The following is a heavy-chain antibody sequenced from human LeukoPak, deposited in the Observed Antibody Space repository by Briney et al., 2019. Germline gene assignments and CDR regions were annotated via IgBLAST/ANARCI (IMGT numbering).Heavy chain of an antibody. CDR2: IIPIFGTA. Sequence: SVKVSCKASGYSFTGHYMHWVRQAPRQGLEWMGGIIPIFGTANYAQKFQGRVTITADESTSTAYMELSSLRSEDTAVYYCARESVVRGVIGYFDYWGQGTLVTVSS. J-gene: IGHJ4*02. CDR1: GYSFTGHY. D-gene: IGHD3-10*01. V-gene: IGHV1-69*13. CDR3: ARESVVRGVIGYFDY.